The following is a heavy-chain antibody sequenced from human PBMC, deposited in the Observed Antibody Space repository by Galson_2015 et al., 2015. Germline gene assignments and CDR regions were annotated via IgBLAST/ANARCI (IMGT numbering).Heavy chain of an antibody. Sequence: SVKVSCKASGYTFTGSYMHWVRQAPGQGLEWMGRLTPNSGATILAQKFQGRVTMTRDTSLSTAYMELSRRTSDDTAVYYCVSRTLTTTWGQGTLVTVSS. CDR1: GYTFTGSY. CDR2: LTPNSGAT. J-gene: IGHJ5*02. CDR3: VSRTLTTT. V-gene: IGHV1-2*06. D-gene: IGHD1-1*01.